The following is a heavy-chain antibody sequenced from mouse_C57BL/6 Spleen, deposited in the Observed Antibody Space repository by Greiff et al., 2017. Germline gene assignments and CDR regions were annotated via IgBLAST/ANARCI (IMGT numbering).Heavy chain of an antibody. V-gene: IGHV1-80*01. J-gene: IGHJ2*01. CDR3: AISVTWSGCY. Sequence: VHLVESGAELVKPGASVKLSCKASGYEFSSYWMNWVNQRPGKGLEWIGQIYPGDGDTNYNRQFKGKATLTSDNSSGTAYTQLCSLTSEDSAVSFCAISVTWSGCYWGQGTPLTVSS. CDR1: GYEFSSYW. D-gene: IGHD2-3*01. CDR2: IYPGDGDT.